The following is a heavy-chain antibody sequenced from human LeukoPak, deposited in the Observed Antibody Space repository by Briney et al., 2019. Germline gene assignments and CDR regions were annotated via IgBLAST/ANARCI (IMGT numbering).Heavy chain of an antibody. CDR3: ARGGSIAAPFDY. D-gene: IGHD6-6*01. CDR1: GGSISSYY. CDR2: IYYSGST. V-gene: IGHV4-59*01. Sequence: SETLSLTSTVSGGSISSYYWSWIRQPPGKGLEWIGYIYYSGSTNYNPSLKSRVTISVDTSKNQFSLKLSSVTAADTAVYYCARGGSIAAPFDYWGQGTLVTVSS. J-gene: IGHJ4*02.